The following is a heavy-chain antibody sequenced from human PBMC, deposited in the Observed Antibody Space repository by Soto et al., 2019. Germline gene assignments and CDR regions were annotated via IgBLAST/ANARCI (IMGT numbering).Heavy chain of an antibody. CDR3: ARHVAQGRWRGGSQSPVDY. V-gene: IGHV4-39*01. CDR1: GGSISSSSYY. J-gene: IGHJ4*02. D-gene: IGHD1-26*01. CDR2: VYYSGIT. Sequence: QLQLQESGPGLVKPSETLSLTCTVSGGSISSSSYYWGWIRQPPGKGLEWIGSVYYSGITYYNPSIKIRLTLSVDTSKNHFSLKLTSVNVAETAVYYCARHVAQGRWRGGSQSPVDYWGQGTLVTVSS.